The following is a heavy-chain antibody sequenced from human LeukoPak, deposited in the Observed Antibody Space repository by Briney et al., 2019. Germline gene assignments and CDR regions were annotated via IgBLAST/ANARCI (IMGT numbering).Heavy chain of an antibody. Sequence: SETLSLTCTVSGDSIRSHYWSWIRQPPGKGLEWIGYIYYSGSTSYNPSLKSRVTISVDTSKNQFSLQLSSVTAADTAFYYCATSIFGVVHYWYFDLWGRGTLVTVSS. CDR3: ATSIFGVVHYWYFDL. CDR2: IYYSGST. V-gene: IGHV4-59*11. D-gene: IGHD3-3*01. J-gene: IGHJ2*01. CDR1: GDSIRSHY.